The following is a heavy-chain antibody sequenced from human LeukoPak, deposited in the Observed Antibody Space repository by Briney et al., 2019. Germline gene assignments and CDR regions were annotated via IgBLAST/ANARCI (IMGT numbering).Heavy chain of an antibody. V-gene: IGHV3-48*01. Sequence: PGGSLRLSCAASGFTFSSYAMHWVRQAPGKGLEWVSYISSSSSTIYYADSVKGRFTISRDNAKNSLYLQMNSLRAEDTAVYYCARDCREGYYYYYMDVWGKGTTVTISS. CDR3: ARDCREGYYYYYMDV. J-gene: IGHJ6*03. CDR1: GFTFSSYA. CDR2: ISSSSSTI. D-gene: IGHD1-26*01.